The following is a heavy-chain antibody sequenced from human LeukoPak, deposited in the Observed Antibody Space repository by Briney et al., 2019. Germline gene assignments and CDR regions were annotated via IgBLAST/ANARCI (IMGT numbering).Heavy chain of an antibody. CDR1: GFTFDDYA. Sequence: GGSLRLSCAASGFTFDDYAMHWVRQAPGKGLEWVSGISWNSGSIGYADSVKGRFTISRDNAKNSLYLQMNSLRAEDTAVYYCARDSGLWPNWFDPWGQGTLVTVSS. D-gene: IGHD5-18*01. V-gene: IGHV3-9*01. CDR2: ISWNSGSI. J-gene: IGHJ5*02. CDR3: ARDSGLWPNWFDP.